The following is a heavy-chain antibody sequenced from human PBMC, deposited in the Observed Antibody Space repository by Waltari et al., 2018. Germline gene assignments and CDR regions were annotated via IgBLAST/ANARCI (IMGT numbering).Heavy chain of an antibody. CDR1: GGSFSRSSYF. CDR3: ARLVGGSYYFDY. Sequence: QLQLQESGPGLVKPSETLSLTCTVSGGSFSRSSYFRAWTRQPPGKGLEWIGSIYYSGNTYYKPSLKSRVAISVDTSKNQFSLKLSSVTATDTAVYYCARLVGGSYYFDYWGQGTLVTVSS. CDR2: IYYSGNT. V-gene: IGHV4-39*01. D-gene: IGHD1-26*01. J-gene: IGHJ4*02.